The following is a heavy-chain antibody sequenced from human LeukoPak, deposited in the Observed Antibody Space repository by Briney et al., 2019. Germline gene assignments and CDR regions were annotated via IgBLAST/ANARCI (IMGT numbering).Heavy chain of an antibody. Sequence: GRSLRLSRTASGFTFGDYAMTWVRQAPGKGLEWIGFIRSKTYGGTTEYAASVKGRFTISRDDSKNIAYLQMDSLKTEDTAMYYCPRAHCSGGTCYGNDAFDIWGQGTMVTVSS. CDR3: PRAHCSGGTCYGNDAFDI. CDR1: GFTFGDYA. CDR2: IRSKTYGGTT. V-gene: IGHV3-49*04. J-gene: IGHJ3*02. D-gene: IGHD2-15*01.